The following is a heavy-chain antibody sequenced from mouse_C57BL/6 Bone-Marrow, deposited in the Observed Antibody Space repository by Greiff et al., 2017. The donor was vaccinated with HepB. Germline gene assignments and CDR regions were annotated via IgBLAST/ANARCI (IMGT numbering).Heavy chain of an antibody. Sequence: VQLQQSGAELVSPGASVTLSCKASGYTFTDYEMHWVKQTPVHGLEWIGAIDPETGGTAYNQKFKGKAILTADKSSSTAYMELRSLTSEDSAVYYCTRDRQLRLYFDYWGQGTTLTVSS. CDR3: TRDRQLRLYFDY. CDR2: IDPETGGT. CDR1: GYTFTDYE. J-gene: IGHJ2*01. D-gene: IGHD3-2*02. V-gene: IGHV1-15*01.